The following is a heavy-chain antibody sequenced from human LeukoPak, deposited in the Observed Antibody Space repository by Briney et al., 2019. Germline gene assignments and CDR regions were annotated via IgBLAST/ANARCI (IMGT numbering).Heavy chain of an antibody. D-gene: IGHD1-26*01. CDR1: GYSITNGYN. CDR3: VREWELLHTPFDL. Sequence: SETLSLTCTVSGYSITNGYNWGWIRQSPVKGLERIANIYYSGTTYYNPSLRSRVTMSVDTSKNQFSLRLTSVTAADTAVYYCVREWELLHTPFDLWGQGTLVTVSS. V-gene: IGHV4-38-2*02. CDR2: IYYSGTT. J-gene: IGHJ4*02.